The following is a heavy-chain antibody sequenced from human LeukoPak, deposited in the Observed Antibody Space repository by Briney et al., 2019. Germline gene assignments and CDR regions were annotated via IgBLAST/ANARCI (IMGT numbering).Heavy chain of an antibody. CDR1: GFTFSGFA. CDR3: ANPLAICSGGSCPFDY. Sequence: GGSLRLSCAASGFTFSGFAMSWVRQASGEGLEWVSTISANSVNTYYADSVKGRFTLSRDNSKNTLYLQMNSLRAEDTAVYYCANPLAICSGGSCPFDYWGQGTLVTVSS. V-gene: IGHV3-23*01. J-gene: IGHJ4*02. D-gene: IGHD2-15*01. CDR2: ISANSVNT.